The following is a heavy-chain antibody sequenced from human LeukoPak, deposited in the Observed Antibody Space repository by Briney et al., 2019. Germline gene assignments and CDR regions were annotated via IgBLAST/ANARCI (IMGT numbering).Heavy chain of an antibody. V-gene: IGHV1-46*01. CDR2: INPSGGST. D-gene: IGHD2-2*01. CDR1: GYTFTNYY. CDR3: ASSREYCSSTSCYLDYFDY. J-gene: IGHJ4*02. Sequence: ASVKVSCKASGYTFTNYYMHWVRQAPGQGLEWMGIINPSGGSTSYAQKFQGRVTMTRDTSTSTVYMELSSLRSEDTAVYYCASSREYCSSTSCYLDYFDYWGQGTLVTVSS.